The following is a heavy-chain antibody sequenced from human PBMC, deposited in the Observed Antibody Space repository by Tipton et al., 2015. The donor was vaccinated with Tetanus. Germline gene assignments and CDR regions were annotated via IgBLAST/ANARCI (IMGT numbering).Heavy chain of an antibody. Sequence: QLVQSGPEVKKPGESLKISCQGSGYNFSHYSIGWVRQMPGKGLEWMGIVDPRDSAAIYGPSFQGQVTISADKSISTAFLHWTSLRASDTAMYFCARRRSAILSGGYHWYFDIWGRGTVVIVTS. CDR2: VDPRDSAA. CDR3: ARRRSAILSGGYHWYFDI. V-gene: IGHV5-51*01. J-gene: IGHJ2*01. D-gene: IGHD1-26*01. CDR1: GYNFSHYS.